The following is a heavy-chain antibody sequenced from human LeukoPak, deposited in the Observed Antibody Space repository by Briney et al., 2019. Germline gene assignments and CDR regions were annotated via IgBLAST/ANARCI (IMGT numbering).Heavy chain of an antibody. D-gene: IGHD4-17*01. J-gene: IGHJ4*02. CDR2: ISVGGGST. Sequence: GGSLRLSCSASGFIFSTYAMHWVRQAPGKGLEYVSVISVGGGSTSYADSVKGRFTISRDNSKNTLYLQMTSLRPDDTAVYYCVRGGGYGDYPDYWGQGTLVTVSS. CDR3: VRGGGYGDYPDY. V-gene: IGHV3-64D*09. CDR1: GFIFSTYA.